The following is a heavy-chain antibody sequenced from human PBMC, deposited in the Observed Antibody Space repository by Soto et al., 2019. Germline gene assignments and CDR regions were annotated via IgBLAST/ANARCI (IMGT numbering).Heavy chain of an antibody. D-gene: IGHD3-10*01. J-gene: IGHJ4*02. CDR1: GYTFTGYY. CDR2: INPNSGGT. V-gene: IGHV1-2*04. CDR3: ARDEVLLWFGEPPKYYFDY. Sequence: ASVKVSCKASGYTFTGYYMHWVRQAPGQGLEWMGWINPNSGGTNYAQKFQGWVTMTRDTSINKAYMELSRLRSDDTAVYYCARDEVLLWFGEPPKYYFDYWGQGTLVTVSS.